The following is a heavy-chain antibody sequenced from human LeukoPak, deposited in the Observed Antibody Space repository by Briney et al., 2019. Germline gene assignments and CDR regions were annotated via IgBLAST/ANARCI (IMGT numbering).Heavy chain of an antibody. V-gene: IGHV1-69*05. CDR1: GGTFSSYA. Sequence: GASVKVSCKASGGTFSSYAIRWVRQAPGQGLEWMGGIIPIFGTANYAQKFQGRVTITTDESTSTAYMELSSLRSEDTAVYYRARRDGNNWFDPWGQGTLVTVSS. CDR2: IIPIFGTA. J-gene: IGHJ5*02. CDR3: ARRDGNNWFDP. D-gene: IGHD5-24*01.